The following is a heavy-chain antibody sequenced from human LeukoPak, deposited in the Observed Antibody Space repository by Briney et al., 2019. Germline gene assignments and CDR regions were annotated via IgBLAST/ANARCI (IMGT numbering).Heavy chain of an antibody. CDR2: IRSKANSYAT. D-gene: IGHD4-17*01. CDR3: TMTTVTPSLGY. J-gene: IGHJ4*02. CDR1: GFTFSGSA. V-gene: IGHV3-73*01. Sequence: PGGSLRLSCAASGFTFSGSAMHWVRPASGKGLEGVGRIRSKANSYATAYAASVKGRFTISRGDSKNTAYLQMNSLKTEDTAVYYCTMTTVTPSLGYWGQGTLVTVSS.